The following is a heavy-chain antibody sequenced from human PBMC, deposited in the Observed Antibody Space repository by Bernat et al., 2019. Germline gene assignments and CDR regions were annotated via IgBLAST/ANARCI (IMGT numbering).Heavy chain of an antibody. V-gene: IGHV4-59*01. CDR3: ARDTLVAGGRTFDI. CDR1: RGSISNYY. CDR2: IYYSGIT. Sequence: QVQLQESGPGLVRPSETLSLTCAVSRGSISNYYWTWIRQPPGKGLEWIGYIYYSGITNYNPSLKSRVIISTDSSKNQFSLKLTSVTAADTAVYYCARDTLVAGGRTFDIWGHGPLLPVSS. D-gene: IGHD6-19*01. J-gene: IGHJ3*02.